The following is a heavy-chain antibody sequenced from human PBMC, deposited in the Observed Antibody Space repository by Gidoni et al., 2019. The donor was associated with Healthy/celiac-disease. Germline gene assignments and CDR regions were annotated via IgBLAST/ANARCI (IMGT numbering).Heavy chain of an antibody. V-gene: IGHV4-34*01. CDR3: ARGSSGWPMMKIAEYFQH. J-gene: IGHJ1*01. Sequence: QVQLQQWGAGLLKPSETLSLTCAVYGGSFSGYYWSWIRQPPGQGLEWIGEINHSGSTNYNPSLKSRVTISVDTSKNQFSLKLSSVTAADTAVYYCARGSSGWPMMKIAEYFQHWGQGTLVTVSS. D-gene: IGHD6-19*01. CDR1: GGSFSGYY. CDR2: INHSGST.